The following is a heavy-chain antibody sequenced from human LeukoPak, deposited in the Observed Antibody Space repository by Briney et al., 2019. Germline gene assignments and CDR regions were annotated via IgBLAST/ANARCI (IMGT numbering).Heavy chain of an antibody. Sequence: ASVKVSCKASGYTFTGYYMHWVRQAPGQGLEWMGWINPNSGGTNYVQKFQGWVTMTRDTSISTAYMELSRLRSDDTAVYYCARGPPLRAYYFDYWGQGTLVTVSS. CDR3: ARGPPLRAYYFDY. V-gene: IGHV1-2*04. D-gene: IGHD3-10*01. J-gene: IGHJ4*02. CDR1: GYTFTGYY. CDR2: INPNSGGT.